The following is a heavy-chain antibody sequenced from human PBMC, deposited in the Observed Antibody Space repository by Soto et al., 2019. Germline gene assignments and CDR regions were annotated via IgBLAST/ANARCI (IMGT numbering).Heavy chain of an antibody. CDR3: AIYNSYAIDY. Sequence: VQLQESGPGLVKPSETLSLTCTVSGTSISSYYWSWIRQPPGKGLEWIANIHYSGTTNYNPSLASRVTLSVDTSKNQFSLKMTSVTAADRAMYLCAIYNSYAIDYWGRGTLVTVSS. CDR1: GTSISSYY. D-gene: IGHD2-8*01. J-gene: IGHJ4*02. V-gene: IGHV4-59*01. CDR2: IHYSGTT.